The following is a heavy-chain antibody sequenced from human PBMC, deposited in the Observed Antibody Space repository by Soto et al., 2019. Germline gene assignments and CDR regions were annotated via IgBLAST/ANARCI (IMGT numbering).Heavy chain of an antibody. CDR2: IYYSGST. CDR3: ARHASFYDILTGYWGPGAFDI. CDR1: GGSISSSSYY. Sequence: SETLSLTCTVSGGSISSSSYYWGWIRQPPGKGLEWIGSIYYSGSTYYNPSLKSRVTISVDTSKNQFSLKLSSVTAADTAVYYCARHASFYDILTGYWGPGAFDIWGQGTMVTVSS. D-gene: IGHD3-9*01. J-gene: IGHJ3*02. V-gene: IGHV4-39*01.